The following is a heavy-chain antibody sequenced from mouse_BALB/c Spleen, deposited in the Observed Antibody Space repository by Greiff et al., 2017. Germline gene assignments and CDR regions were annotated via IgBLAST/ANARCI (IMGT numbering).Heavy chain of an antibody. D-gene: IGHD1-1*01. CDR1: GFTFSDFY. J-gene: IGHJ2*01. CDR3: ARGDYYGSLDY. CDR2: SRNKANDYTT. V-gene: IGHV7-1*02. Sequence: DVKLVESGGGLVQPGGSLRLSCATSGFTFSDFYMEWVRQPPGKRLEWIAASRNKANDYTTEYSASVKGRFIVSRDTSQSILYLQMNALRAEDTAIYYCARGDYYGSLDYWGQGTTLTVSS.